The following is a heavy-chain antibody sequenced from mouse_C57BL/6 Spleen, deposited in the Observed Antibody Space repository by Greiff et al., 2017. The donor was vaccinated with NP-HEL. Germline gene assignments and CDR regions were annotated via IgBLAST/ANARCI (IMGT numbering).Heavy chain of an antibody. CDR3: TLYGSSSRYFDV. D-gene: IGHD1-1*01. J-gene: IGHJ1*03. V-gene: IGHV14-4*01. CDR1: GFNIKDDY. CDR2: IDPENGDT. Sequence: EVQLQQSGAELVRPGASVKLSCTASGFNIKDDYMHWVKQRPEQGLEWIGWIDPENGDTVYASKFQGKATITADTSSNTAYLQLSSLTSEDTAVYYCTLYGSSSRYFDVWGTGTTVTVSS.